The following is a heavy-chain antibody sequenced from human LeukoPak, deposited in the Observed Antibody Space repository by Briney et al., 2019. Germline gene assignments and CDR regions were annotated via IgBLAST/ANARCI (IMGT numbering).Heavy chain of an antibody. J-gene: IGHJ3*02. Sequence: PGGSLRLSSAASGFTFSSYAMHWVRQAPGKGLEWVAVISYDGSNKYYVDSVKGRFTISRDNSKNTLYLQMNSLRAEDTAVYYCAREHSEAFDIWGQGTMVTVSS. CDR3: AREHSEAFDI. V-gene: IGHV3-30*04. CDR2: ISYDGSNK. CDR1: GFTFSSYA.